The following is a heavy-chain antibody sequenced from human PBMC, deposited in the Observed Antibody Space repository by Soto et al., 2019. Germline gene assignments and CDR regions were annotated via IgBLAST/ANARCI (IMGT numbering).Heavy chain of an antibody. J-gene: IGHJ4*02. CDR1: GFTFSSYA. V-gene: IGHV3-30-3*01. CDR2: ISYDGSNK. D-gene: IGHD3-9*01. CDR3: ARVMVRRITISSPPGY. Sequence: GSLRLSCAASGFTFSSYAMHWVRQAPGKGLEWVAVISYDGSNKYYADSVKGRFTISRDNSKNTLYLQMNSLRAEDTAVYYCARVMVRRITISSPPGYWGQGTLVTVSS.